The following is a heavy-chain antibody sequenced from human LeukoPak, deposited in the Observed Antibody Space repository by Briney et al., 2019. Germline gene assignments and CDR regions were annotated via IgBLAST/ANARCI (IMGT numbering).Heavy chain of an antibody. Sequence: GASVKVSCKASGGTFSSYAISWVRQAPGQGLEWMGGIIPIFGTANYAQKFQGRVTITADESTSTAYMELSSLRSEDTAEYYCAREGSYYHFDYWGQGTLVTVSS. CDR1: GGTFSSYA. D-gene: IGHD1-26*01. V-gene: IGHV1-69*13. CDR3: AREGSYYHFDY. CDR2: IIPIFGTA. J-gene: IGHJ4*02.